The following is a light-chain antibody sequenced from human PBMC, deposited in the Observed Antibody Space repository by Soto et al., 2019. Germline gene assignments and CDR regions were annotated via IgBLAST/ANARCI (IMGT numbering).Light chain of an antibody. Sequence: QSALTQPASVSGSPGQSITISCTGTSSDVRSYNLVSWYQQHPGKATKLMIYEGSKRPSGVFNRFSGSKSGNTASLTISGLQAEDEADYYCCSYAGSSTYVVFGGGTKPIVL. J-gene: IGLJ2*01. V-gene: IGLV2-23*01. CDR3: CSYAGSSTYVV. CDR2: EGS. CDR1: SSDVRSYNL.